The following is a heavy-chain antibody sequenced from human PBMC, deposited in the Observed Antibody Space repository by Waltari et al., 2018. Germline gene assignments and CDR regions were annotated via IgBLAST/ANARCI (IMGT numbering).Heavy chain of an antibody. J-gene: IGHJ6*03. CDR3: ARGRVNGYMDV. V-gene: IGHV3-48*04. D-gene: IGHD3-10*01. CDR2: ISTSSSPI. Sequence: EVQLVESGGGLVQPGGSLRLSCAASAFTFSSYSMNWVRQAPGKGLEWISYISTSSSPIYYADSVKGRFTISRDNAKNSLYLQMNSLRAEDTAVYYCARGRVNGYMDVWGKGTTVTVSS. CDR1: AFTFSSYS.